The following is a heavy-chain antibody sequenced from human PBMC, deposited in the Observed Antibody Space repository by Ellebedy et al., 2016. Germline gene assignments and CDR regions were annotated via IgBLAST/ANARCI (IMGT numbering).Heavy chain of an antibody. D-gene: IGHD6-19*01. CDR1: GFTFSSYA. Sequence: GESLKISCAASGFTFSSYAMSWVRQAPGKGLEWVSAISGSGGSTYYADSVKGRFTISRDNSKNTLYLQMNSLRAEDTAVYYCAKAYSSGWYWWFDPWGQGTLVTVSS. CDR2: ISGSGGST. CDR3: AKAYSSGWYWWFDP. J-gene: IGHJ5*02. V-gene: IGHV3-23*01.